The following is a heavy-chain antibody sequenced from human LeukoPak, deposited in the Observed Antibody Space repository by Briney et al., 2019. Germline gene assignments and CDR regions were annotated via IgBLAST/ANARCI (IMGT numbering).Heavy chain of an antibody. CDR1: GGTFSSYA. V-gene: IGHV1-69*13. CDR2: IIPIFGTA. D-gene: IGHD2-2*01. CDR3: ARTVCSRTSCGYNWFDP. J-gene: IGHJ5*02. Sequence: SVKVSCKASGGTFSSYAISWVRQAPGQGLEWMGGIIPIFGTANYAQKLQGRVTITADESTSTAYMDLSSLRSEDTAVYYCARTVCSRTSCGYNWFDPWGQGTLVTVSS.